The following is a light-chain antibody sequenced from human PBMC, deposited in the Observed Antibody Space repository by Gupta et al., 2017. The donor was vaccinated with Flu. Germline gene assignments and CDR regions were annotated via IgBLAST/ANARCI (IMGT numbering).Light chain of an antibody. CDR2: EDN. CDR1: AVPKKY. J-gene: IGLJ1*01. V-gene: IGLV3-10*01. CDR3: YSAEISGNSYV. Sequence: SYELPQTPSVSVSPGQTTRITCSGDAVPKKYTYWYQQKAGQAPVLVIYEDNSRPSGIPERFSGSISGTRATLAISGAQVEDEADYYCYSAEISGNSYVFGTGTKVTVL.